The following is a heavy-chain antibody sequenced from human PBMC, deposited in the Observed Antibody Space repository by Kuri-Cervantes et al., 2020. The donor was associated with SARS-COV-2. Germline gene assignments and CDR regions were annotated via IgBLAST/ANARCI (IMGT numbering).Heavy chain of an antibody. V-gene: IGHV1-8*01. J-gene: IGHJ3*02. CDR2: MNPNSGNT. CDR3: ARRGGSSWDLGDAFDI. CDR1: GYTFTSYD. D-gene: IGHD6-13*01. Sequence: ASVKVSCKASGYTFTSYDINWVRQATGQGLEWMGWMNPNSGNTGYAQKFQGRVTMTRNTSISTAYMELSSLRSDNTAVYYCARRGGSSWDLGDAFDIWGQGTMVTVSS.